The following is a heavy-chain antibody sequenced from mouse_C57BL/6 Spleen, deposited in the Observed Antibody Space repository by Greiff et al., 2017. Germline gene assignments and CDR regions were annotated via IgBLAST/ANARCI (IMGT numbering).Heavy chain of an antibody. CDR2: IHPNSGST. D-gene: IGHD1-1*01. CDR1: GYTFTSYW. CDR3: ARETASYNSSGFYWCIYV. J-gene: IGHJ1*03. Sequence: VQLHQPGAELVKPGASVKLSCKASGYTFTSYWMHWVKQRPGQGLEWIGMIHPNSGSTNYNEKFKSKATLTVDKSSSTAYMQLSSLTSEDSAVYYSARETASYNSSGFYWCIYVWGTETTGTVSS. V-gene: IGHV1-64*01.